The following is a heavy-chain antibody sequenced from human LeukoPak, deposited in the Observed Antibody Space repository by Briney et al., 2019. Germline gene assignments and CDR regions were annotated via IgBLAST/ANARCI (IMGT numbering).Heavy chain of an antibody. J-gene: IGHJ3*02. CDR1: GGSFSGYH. Sequence: SETLSLTCAVYGGSFSGYHWSWIRQPPGKGLEWIGEINHSGSTNYNPSLKSRVTISVDTSKNQFSLKLSSVTAADTAVYYCARPSQYDIYYYDSRDAFDIWGQGTMVTVSS. CDR3: ARPSQYDIYYYDSRDAFDI. CDR2: INHSGST. D-gene: IGHD3-22*01. V-gene: IGHV4-34*01.